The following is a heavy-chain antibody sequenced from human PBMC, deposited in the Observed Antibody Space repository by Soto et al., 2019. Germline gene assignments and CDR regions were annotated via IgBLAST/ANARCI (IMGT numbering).Heavy chain of an antibody. CDR1: GYTFTSYD. CDR3: ARVPYFPVPAAPSARLYYYYMDV. D-gene: IGHD2-2*01. V-gene: IGHV1-8*01. J-gene: IGHJ6*03. CDR2: MNPNSGNT. Sequence: ASVKVSCKASGYTFTSYDINWVRQATGQGLEWMGWMNPNSGNTGYAQKFQGRVTMTRNTSISTAYMKLSSLRSEDTAVYYCARVPYFPVPAAPSARLYYYYMDVWGKGTTVTVSS.